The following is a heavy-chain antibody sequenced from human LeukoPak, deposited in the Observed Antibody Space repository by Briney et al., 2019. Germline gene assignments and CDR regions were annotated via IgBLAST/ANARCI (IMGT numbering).Heavy chain of an antibody. CDR1: GFTCSSES. D-gene: IGHD5-24*01. CDR2: ISSSSSTI. CDR3: ARRWVYLAY. V-gene: IGHV3-48*01. Sequence: PGGSLRLSCAASGFTCSSESMNWVREAPGKGLEWGSYISSSSSTIYYADSVKGRLTISRDHAKNSLYLQMNSLRAEDTAVYYCARRWVYLAYWGQGTLVTVSS. J-gene: IGHJ4*02.